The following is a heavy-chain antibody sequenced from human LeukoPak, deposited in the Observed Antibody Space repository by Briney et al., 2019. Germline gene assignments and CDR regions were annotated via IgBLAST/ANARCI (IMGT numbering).Heavy chain of an antibody. V-gene: IGHV3-23*01. Sequence: GGSLRLSCAASGFTFSSYAMSWVRQGPGKGLEWVSAISGSGGSTYYADSVKGRFTISRDNSKNTLYLQMNSLRAEDTAVYYCAKYRRIAAAGNYFDYWGPGTLVTVSS. D-gene: IGHD6-13*01. J-gene: IGHJ4*02. CDR1: GFTFSSYA. CDR2: ISGSGGST. CDR3: AKYRRIAAAGNYFDY.